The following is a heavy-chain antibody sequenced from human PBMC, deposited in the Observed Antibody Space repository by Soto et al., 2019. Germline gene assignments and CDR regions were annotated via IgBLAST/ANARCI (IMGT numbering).Heavy chain of an antibody. CDR3: ARDRFASSWSYFDY. D-gene: IGHD6-13*01. CDR2: ISDDGSNK. CDR1: GFTFSNYA. V-gene: IGHV3-30-3*01. J-gene: IGHJ4*02. Sequence: QVQLVESGGGVVQPGRSLRLSCAASGFTFSNYALHWVRQAPGKGLEWVAVISDDGSNKYYADSVKGRFTISRDNSKNTLDLQMNSLRAEDTAMYYCARDRFASSWSYFDYGGQGTPVTVSS.